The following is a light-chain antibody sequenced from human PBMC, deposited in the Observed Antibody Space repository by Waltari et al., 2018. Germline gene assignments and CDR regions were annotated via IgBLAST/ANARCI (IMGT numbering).Light chain of an antibody. Sequence: DIQLTQSPSFLSASVRDRVTITCRASQGISNYLAWYQQKPGKPPKLLIYSASTLQSGVPSRLSGSGSGTEFSLTISSLQPEDFATHYCQQLNSYPLTFGGGTKVEIK. CDR2: SAS. CDR1: QGISNY. CDR3: QQLNSYPLT. J-gene: IGKJ4*01. V-gene: IGKV1-9*01.